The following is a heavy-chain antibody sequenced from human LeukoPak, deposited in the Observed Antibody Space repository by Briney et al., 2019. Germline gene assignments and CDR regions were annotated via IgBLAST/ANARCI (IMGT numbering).Heavy chain of an antibody. Sequence: SGGSLRLSCAASGFTFNNYAMNWVRQAPGKGLEWVSGISWNSGSIGYADSVKGRFTISRDNAKNSLYLQMNSLRAEDTALYYCAKDIGGIVVVPAAFGEWGQGTLVTVSS. J-gene: IGHJ4*02. CDR2: ISWNSGSI. CDR1: GFTFNNYA. CDR3: AKDIGGIVVVPAAFGE. D-gene: IGHD2-2*01. V-gene: IGHV3-9*01.